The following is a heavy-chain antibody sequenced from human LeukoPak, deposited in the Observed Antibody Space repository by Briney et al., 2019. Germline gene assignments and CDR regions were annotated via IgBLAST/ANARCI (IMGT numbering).Heavy chain of an antibody. CDR1: GFTFDDYA. J-gene: IGHJ4*02. Sequence: GRSLRLSCAASGFTFDDYAMHWVRQAPGKGLEWVSGISYNSGNIDYADSVKGRFTISRDNSKNTLYLQMNSLRAEDTAVYYCAKDRGNVVVPAAIGYWGQGTLVTVSS. D-gene: IGHD2-2*02. V-gene: IGHV3-9*01. CDR2: ISYNSGNI. CDR3: AKDRGNVVVPAAIGY.